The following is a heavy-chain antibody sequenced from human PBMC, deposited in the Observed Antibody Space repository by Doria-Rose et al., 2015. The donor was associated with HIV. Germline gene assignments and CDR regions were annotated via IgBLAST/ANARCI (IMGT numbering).Heavy chain of an antibody. D-gene: IGHD1-7*01. J-gene: IGHJ5*02. CDR1: GYYITSGHY. CDR2: IHHTEDT. Sequence: SGYYITSGHYWGWIRQPPGKGLEWIGNIHHTEDTYYNPSLNGRVTMSVDTSKNQFSLKLNSVSGADTAVYYCGRGSGYPTAWTYYDPWGQGTLVSVPS. CDR3: GRGSGYPTAWTYYDP. V-gene: IGHV4-38-2*02.